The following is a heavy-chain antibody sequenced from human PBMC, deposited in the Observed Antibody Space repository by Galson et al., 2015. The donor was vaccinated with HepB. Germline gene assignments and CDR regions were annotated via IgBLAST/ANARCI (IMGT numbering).Heavy chain of an antibody. CDR1: GFSLSTGGVG. D-gene: IGHD3-22*01. V-gene: IGHV2-5*02. CDR3: AHFKAAYDSSGYYISDTFDI. CDR2: IYWDDDK. Sequence: PALVKPTQTLTLTCTFSGFSLSTGGVGVGWIRQPPGKALEWLALIYWDDDKRYSPSLKSRLTITKDTAKNQVVLTMTNMDPVDTATYYCAHFKAAYDSSGYYISDTFDIWGQGTKVTVSS. J-gene: IGHJ3*02.